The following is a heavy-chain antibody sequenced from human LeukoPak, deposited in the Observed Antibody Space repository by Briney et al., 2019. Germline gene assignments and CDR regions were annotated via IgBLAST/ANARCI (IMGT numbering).Heavy chain of an antibody. CDR3: ARRAGAYSHPYDY. V-gene: IGHV3-33*08. CDR1: GFTFSSYG. CDR2: IQYDGSKK. J-gene: IGHJ4*02. D-gene: IGHD4/OR15-4a*01. Sequence: GGSLRLSCAASGFTFSSYGMSWVRQAPGKGLEWVTFIQYDGSKKYYADSVKGRFTISRDNSKNTLYLQMNSLRAEDTAVYYCARRAGAYSHPYDYWGQGTLVTVSS.